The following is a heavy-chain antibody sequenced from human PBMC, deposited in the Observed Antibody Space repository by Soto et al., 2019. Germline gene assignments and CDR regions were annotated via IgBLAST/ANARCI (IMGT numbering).Heavy chain of an antibody. Sequence: GGSLRLSCAASGFTYSDYYMSWIRQAPGKGLEWVSYISSSGSTIYYADSVKGRFTISRDNAKNSLYLQMNSLRAEDTAVYYCARVFGSGWYGDAFDIWGQGTMVTVSS. CDR1: GFTYSDYY. D-gene: IGHD6-19*01. J-gene: IGHJ3*02. CDR2: ISSSGSTI. V-gene: IGHV3-11*01. CDR3: ARVFGSGWYGDAFDI.